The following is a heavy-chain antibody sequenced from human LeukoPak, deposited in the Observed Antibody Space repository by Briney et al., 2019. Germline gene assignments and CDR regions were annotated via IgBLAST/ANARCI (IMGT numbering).Heavy chain of an antibody. CDR1: GGSISSYY. Sequence: SETLSLTCTVSGGSISSYYWSWIRQPAGKGLEWIGRIYTSGSTNYNPSLKSRVAMSVDTSKNQFSLKLSSVTAADTAVYYCARDSYYYGSGYYAHFDYWGQGTLVTVSS. V-gene: IGHV4-4*07. CDR3: ARDSYYYGSGYYAHFDY. J-gene: IGHJ4*02. CDR2: IYTSGST. D-gene: IGHD3-10*01.